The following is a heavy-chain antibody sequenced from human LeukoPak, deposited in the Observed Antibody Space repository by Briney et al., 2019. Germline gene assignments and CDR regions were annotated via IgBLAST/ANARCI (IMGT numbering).Heavy chain of an antibody. CDR3: ARDVDTAMVYYFDY. J-gene: IGHJ4*02. CDR1: GFTFSSYS. Sequence: GGSLRFSCAASGFTFSSYSMNWVRQAPGKGLEWVSSISSSSSYIYYADSVKGRFTISRDNAKNSLYLQMNSLRAEDTAVYYCARDVDTAMVYYFDYWGQGTLVTVSS. D-gene: IGHD5-18*01. V-gene: IGHV3-21*01. CDR2: ISSSSSYI.